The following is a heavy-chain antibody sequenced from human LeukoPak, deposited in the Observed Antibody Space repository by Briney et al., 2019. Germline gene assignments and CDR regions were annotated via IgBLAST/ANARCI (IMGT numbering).Heavy chain of an antibody. Sequence: ASVKVSCKASVYNFTSYGISWVRQAPGQGLEWMGWISAYKGNTNYAQKLQGRVTMTTDTSTSTAYMELRSLRSDDTAVYYCARDREELAPFDYWGQGTLVTVSS. V-gene: IGHV1-18*01. CDR3: ARDREELAPFDY. J-gene: IGHJ4*02. CDR1: VYNFTSYG. CDR2: ISAYKGNT. D-gene: IGHD6-6*01.